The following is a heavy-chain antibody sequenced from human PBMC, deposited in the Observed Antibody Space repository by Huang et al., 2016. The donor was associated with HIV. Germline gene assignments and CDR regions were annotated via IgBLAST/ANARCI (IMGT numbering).Heavy chain of an antibody. CDR3: ARSAYGDRDY. CDR2: MNPNTGNT. J-gene: IGHJ4*02. V-gene: IGHV1-8*02. Sequence: QVHLVQSGAEVKKPGASVKVSCKACGYTFTNYEINWVRQAPGRGLEWKGWMNPNTGNTGFAPSVQGRVTMTRKTSITAAYMELTSLTSEDTAVYYCARSAYGDRDYWGRGTLVIVSS. D-gene: IGHD4-17*01. CDR1: GYTFTNYE.